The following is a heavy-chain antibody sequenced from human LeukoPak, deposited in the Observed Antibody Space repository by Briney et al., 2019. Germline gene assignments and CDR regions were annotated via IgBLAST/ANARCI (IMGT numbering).Heavy chain of an antibody. V-gene: IGHV5-51*07. D-gene: IGHD2-2*01. CDR1: GYSLTSYW. Sequence: GESLKISCKGSGYSLTSYWIGWVHQMPGKGLEWMGIIYPGDSDTRYSPSFQGQVTISADKSISTAYLQWSSLKASDTAMYYCARGSDCISTSCYAVFDYWGQGTLVTVSS. CDR2: IYPGDSDT. J-gene: IGHJ4*02. CDR3: ARGSDCISTSCYAVFDY.